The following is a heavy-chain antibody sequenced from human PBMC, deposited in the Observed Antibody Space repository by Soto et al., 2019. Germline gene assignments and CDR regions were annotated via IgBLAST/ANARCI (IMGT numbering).Heavy chain of an antibody. J-gene: IGHJ4*02. D-gene: IGHD2-21*01. V-gene: IGHV3-11*01. CDR2: ISSSGSTI. CDR3: ARDFVEVRAVDY. Sequence: GGSLRLSCAASGFTFSDYYMSWIHQAPGKGLEWVSYISSSGSTIYYADSVKGRFTISRDNAKNSLYLQMNSLRAEDTAVYYCARDFVEVRAVDYWGQGTLVTVSS. CDR1: GFTFSDYY.